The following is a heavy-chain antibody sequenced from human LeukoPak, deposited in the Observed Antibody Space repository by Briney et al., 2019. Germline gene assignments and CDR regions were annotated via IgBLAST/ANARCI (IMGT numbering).Heavy chain of an antibody. D-gene: IGHD2-8*01. CDR1: GFTFSSYA. CDR3: AKETDCTNGVCYYFDY. J-gene: IGHJ4*02. Sequence: GGSLRLSCAASGFTFSSYAMSWVRQAPGKGLEWFSAISGSGGSTYYADSVKGRFTISRDNSKNTLYLQMNSLRAEDTAVYYCAKETDCTNGVCYYFDYWGQGTLVTVSS. V-gene: IGHV3-23*01. CDR2: ISGSGGST.